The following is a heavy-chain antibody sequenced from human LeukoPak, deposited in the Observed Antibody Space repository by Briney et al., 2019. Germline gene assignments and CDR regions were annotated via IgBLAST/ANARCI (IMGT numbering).Heavy chain of an antibody. CDR3: ARDRHSGYYYGSFDY. V-gene: IGHV1-69*13. CDR2: IIPMFGTA. Sequence: SVKVSCKASGGTFSSYAINWVRQAPGQGLEWMGGIIPMFGTANYAQKFQGRVTITADESTSTAYMELSSLRSEDTAVYYCARDRHSGYYYGSFDYWGQGTLVTVSS. D-gene: IGHD3-22*01. J-gene: IGHJ4*02. CDR1: GGTFSSYA.